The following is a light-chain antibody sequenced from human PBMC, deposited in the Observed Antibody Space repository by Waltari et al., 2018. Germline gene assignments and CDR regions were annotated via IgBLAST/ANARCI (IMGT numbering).Light chain of an antibody. CDR1: QNVLYSSNNQNY. Sequence: DIVMTQSPDSLAVSLGERATFNCKSSQNVLYSSNNQNYLAWYQKRPGQPPNLLIYWASTRESGVPDRFIGSGSGTDFTLTISSLQAEDVALYYCQQYYSAPLTFGQGTKVEIK. J-gene: IGKJ1*01. CDR2: WAS. V-gene: IGKV4-1*01. CDR3: QQYYSAPLT.